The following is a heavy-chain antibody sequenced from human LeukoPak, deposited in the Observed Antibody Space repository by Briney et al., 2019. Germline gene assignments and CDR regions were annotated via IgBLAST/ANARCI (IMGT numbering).Heavy chain of an antibody. Sequence: GGSLRLSXAASGFTFSSYAMSWVGQAPGKGLEWVSAISGSGGSIYYADSVKGRFTISRDNSKKTLYLQMNSLRSEDEAVEYFSKKYSYDSCFFDYWGKGTLVTVSS. CDR2: ISGSGGSI. V-gene: IGHV3-23*01. J-gene: IGHJ4*02. CDR3: SKKYSYDSCFFDY. D-gene: IGHD5-18*01. CDR1: GFTFSSYA.